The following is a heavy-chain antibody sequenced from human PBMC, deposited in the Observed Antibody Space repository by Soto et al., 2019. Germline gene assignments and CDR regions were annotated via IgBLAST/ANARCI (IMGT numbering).Heavy chain of an antibody. CDR2: IKHDTSEA. CDR3: ARDGLLFSGPYRPSRFDY. Sequence: LRLSCAASGFKFRDYWMSWVRQAPGKGLEWVGNIKHDTSEAHYADSVKGRFTITRDNIKNFLFLQMNGLRSDDTASYYCARDGLLFSGPYRPSRFDYWGLGTLVTVSS. D-gene: IGHD3-16*02. J-gene: IGHJ4*02. V-gene: IGHV3-7*03. CDR1: GFKFRDYW.